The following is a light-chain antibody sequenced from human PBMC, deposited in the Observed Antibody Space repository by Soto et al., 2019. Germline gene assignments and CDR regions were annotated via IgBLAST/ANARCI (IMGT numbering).Light chain of an antibody. CDR1: QGISSA. V-gene: IGKV1-13*02. J-gene: IGKJ3*01. CDR2: AAS. CDR3: QQFNSYPFT. Sequence: AIQLTQSPSSLSASVGDRVTITCRASQGISSALAWYQHQPGKAPRLLIYAASSLESGVPSRFSGSGSGTDFTLTIGGRKPEDFETYSCQQFNSYPFTFGPGTNLD.